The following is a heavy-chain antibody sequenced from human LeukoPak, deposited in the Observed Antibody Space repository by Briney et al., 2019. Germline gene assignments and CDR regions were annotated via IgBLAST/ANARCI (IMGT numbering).Heavy chain of an antibody. CDR1: GFTFSSYW. Sequence: PRGSLRLSCVASGFTFSSYWMSWVRQAPGKGLEWVANIKQDGSEKYYVDSVKGRFTISRDNAKKSLYLQMNSLRAEDTAVYYCARNYYDILTGYYLHFDYWGQGTLVTVSS. CDR2: IKQDGSEK. D-gene: IGHD3-9*01. CDR3: ARNYYDILTGYYLHFDY. V-gene: IGHV3-7*01. J-gene: IGHJ4*02.